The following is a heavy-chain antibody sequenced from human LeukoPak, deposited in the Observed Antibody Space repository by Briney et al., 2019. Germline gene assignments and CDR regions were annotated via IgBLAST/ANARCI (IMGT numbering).Heavy chain of an antibody. Sequence: PGGSLRLSCTVSGFTFSNYWMHWVRHAPGKGLVWVSRIRGDGGDTNYADSVKGRFTVSRDNAKNTVYVQMNSLTTEDTAVYFCARDRVLGSGSSDYWGQGTLVTVSS. CDR1: GFTFSNYW. D-gene: IGHD3-10*01. J-gene: IGHJ4*02. CDR2: IRGDGGDT. CDR3: ARDRVLGSGSSDY. V-gene: IGHV3-74*01.